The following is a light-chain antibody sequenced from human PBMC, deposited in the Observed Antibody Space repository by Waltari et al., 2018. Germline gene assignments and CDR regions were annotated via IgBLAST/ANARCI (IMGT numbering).Light chain of an antibody. J-gene: IGLJ3*02. CDR3: ASWDDCLNGHWV. CDR2: RSG. Sequence: QSVLTQPPSASGTPGQRVTISCSGSASNIGGNLVNWYQHLPGKAPIHLLYRSGPGPVGVPDVFSGSKTGTSTSLAISWLQSDDEADYFFASWDDCLNGHWVFGGGTKVTVL. CDR1: ASNIGGNL. V-gene: IGLV1-44*01.